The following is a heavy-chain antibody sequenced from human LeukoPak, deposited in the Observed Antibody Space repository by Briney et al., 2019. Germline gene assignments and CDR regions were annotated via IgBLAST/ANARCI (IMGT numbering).Heavy chain of an antibody. CDR3: AKEHYYEGYFDY. CDR1: GFTFSTYA. D-gene: IGHD1-26*01. CDR2: ISGTGGST. Sequence: GGSLRLSCAASGFTFSTYAMTWVRQAPGKGLEWVSLISGTGGSTYYADSVKGRFTISRDNSKNTLYLQMNSLRAEDTAVYYCAKEHYYEGYFDYWGQGTLVTVSS. J-gene: IGHJ4*02. V-gene: IGHV3-23*01.